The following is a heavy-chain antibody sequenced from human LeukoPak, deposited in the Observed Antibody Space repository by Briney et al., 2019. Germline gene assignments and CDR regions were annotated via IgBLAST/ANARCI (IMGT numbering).Heavy chain of an antibody. J-gene: IGHJ5*02. D-gene: IGHD3-3*01. V-gene: IGHV3-66*01. Sequence: GGSLRLSCAASGFTVSSNYMSWVRQAPGKGLEWVSVIYSGGSTYYADSVKGRFTISRDNSKNTLYLQMNSLRAEGTAVYYCARDFWGGRYNWFDPWGQGTLVTVSS. CDR1: GFTVSSNY. CDR3: ARDFWGGRYNWFDP. CDR2: IYSGGST.